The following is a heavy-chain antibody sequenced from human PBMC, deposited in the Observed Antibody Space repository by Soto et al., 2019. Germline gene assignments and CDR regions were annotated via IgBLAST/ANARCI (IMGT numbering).Heavy chain of an antibody. CDR3: ARDGVGGGAAGISYHHHGMDV. CDR2: ISTDNGNT. CDR1: GYTFTNYG. V-gene: IGHV1-18*01. D-gene: IGHD6-13*01. Sequence: QVQLVQSGAEVKKPGASVKVSCQASGYTFTNYGISWVRQAPGQGLEWMGWISTDNGNTNSARKLQGRVTMTTDTSTSTAYMELRSLRSDDTAMYYCARDGVGGGAAGISYHHHGMDVWGQGTTVTVSS. J-gene: IGHJ6*02.